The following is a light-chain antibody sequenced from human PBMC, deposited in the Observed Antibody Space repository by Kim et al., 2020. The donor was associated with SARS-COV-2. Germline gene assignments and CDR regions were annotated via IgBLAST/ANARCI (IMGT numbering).Light chain of an antibody. CDR1: SSNIGGNA. CDR2: GNS. Sequence: QSVLTQPPSASGTPGQTVTISCSGSSSNIGGNAVNWYQQLPGTAPKLLIYGNSQRPSGVPGRFSGSKSDTSASLAISGLQSEDEADYYCSAWDGSLNARVFGGGTKLTVL. V-gene: IGLV1-44*01. CDR3: SAWDGSLNARV. J-gene: IGLJ3*02.